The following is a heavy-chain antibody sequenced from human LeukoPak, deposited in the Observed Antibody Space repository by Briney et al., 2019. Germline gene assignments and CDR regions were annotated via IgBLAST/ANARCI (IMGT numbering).Heavy chain of an antibody. V-gene: IGHV3-11*04. CDR2: ISSSGSTI. Sequence: GGSLRLSCAASGFTFSDYYMSWIRQAPGKGLEWVSYISSSGSTIYYADSVKGRFTISRDNAKNSLYLQMNSLRAEDTAEYYCARDRSVTIFGVASNWFDPWGQGTLVTVSS. CDR1: GFTFSDYY. CDR3: ARDRSVTIFGVASNWFDP. D-gene: IGHD3-3*01. J-gene: IGHJ5*02.